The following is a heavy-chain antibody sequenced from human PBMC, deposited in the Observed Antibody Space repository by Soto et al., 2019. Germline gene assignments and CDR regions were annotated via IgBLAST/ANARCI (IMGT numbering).Heavy chain of an antibody. CDR2: IIPIFGTV. J-gene: IGHJ2*01. CDR1: GGTFSNYP. CDR3: ARGNHRWLQLWYFDL. D-gene: IGHD5-12*01. V-gene: IGHV1-69*05. Sequence: QVQLVQSGAEVKKPGSSVKVSCKASGGTFSNYPISWVRQAPGQGLEWMGGIIPIFGTVNYAQKFQGRVTXTXXXSXRTAYIELSSLRSEDTAVYYCARGNHRWLQLWYFDLWGRGTLVTVSS.